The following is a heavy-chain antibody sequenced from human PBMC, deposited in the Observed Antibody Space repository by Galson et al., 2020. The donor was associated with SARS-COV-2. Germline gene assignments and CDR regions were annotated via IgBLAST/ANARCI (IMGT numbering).Heavy chain of an antibody. J-gene: IGHJ6*02. CDR2: MNPNSGYT. V-gene: IGHV1-8*01. CDR1: GYTFTIYD. Sequence: ASVKVSCKDSGYTFTIYDIHWVRQAPGQGLEFVGWMNPNSGYTEYAQNFQGRVTMTRSTSIKPAYMELSSLRSEDTAVYYCARMKDYYYGMDVWGQGTTVTVSS. CDR3: ARMKDYYYGMDV.